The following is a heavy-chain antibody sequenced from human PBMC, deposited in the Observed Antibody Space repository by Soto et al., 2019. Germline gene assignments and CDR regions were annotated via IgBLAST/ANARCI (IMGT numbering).Heavy chain of an antibody. CDR2: IYHGGST. D-gene: IGHD3-16*01. CDR1: GGSISSGGYS. CDR3: ASDHYDYAYFDY. J-gene: IGHJ4*02. Sequence: PSETLSLTCAVSGGSISSGGYSWSWIRQPPGKGLEWIGYIYHGGSTYYNPSLNSRVTISLDRSSNQFSLRLSSVTAADTAVYYCASDHYDYAYFDYWGQGALVTVSS. V-gene: IGHV4-30-2*01.